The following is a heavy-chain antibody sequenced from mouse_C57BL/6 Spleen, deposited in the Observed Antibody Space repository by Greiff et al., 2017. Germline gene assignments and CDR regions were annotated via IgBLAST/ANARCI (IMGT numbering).Heavy chain of an antibody. CDR1: GFTFSSYT. J-gene: IGHJ3*01. Sequence: EVKLMESGGGLVKPGGSLKLSCAASGFTFSSYTMSWVRQTPEKRLEWVATISGGGGNTYYPDSVKGRFTISRDNAKNTLYLQMSSLRSEDTALYYCARHEDTTVVDSFAYWGQGTLVTVSA. D-gene: IGHD1-1*01. V-gene: IGHV5-9*01. CDR3: ARHEDTTVVDSFAY. CDR2: ISGGGGNT.